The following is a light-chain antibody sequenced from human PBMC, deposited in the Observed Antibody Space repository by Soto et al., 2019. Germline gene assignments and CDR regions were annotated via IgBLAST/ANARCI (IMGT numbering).Light chain of an antibody. CDR2: AAS. J-gene: IGKJ5*01. V-gene: IGKV3-20*01. CDR3: QQYGSSPPIT. CDR1: QSVSGSY. Sequence: EIVLTQSPGTLSLSPGERATLSCRASQSVSGSYLAWYQQKPGQAPRLLISAASSRATGIPDRFSGSGSGTYFTLTISRLEPEDFAVYYCQQYGSSPPITFGKGTRLE.